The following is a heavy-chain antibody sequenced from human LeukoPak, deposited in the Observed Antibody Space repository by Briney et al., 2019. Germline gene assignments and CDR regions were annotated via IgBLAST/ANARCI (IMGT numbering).Heavy chain of an antibody. CDR1: GFTFSGSA. D-gene: IGHD2-15*01. CDR2: IRSKANSYAT. Sequence: GGSLKLSCAASGFTFSGSAMHWVRQASGKGLEWVGRIRSKANSYATAYAASVKGRFTISRDDSKNTAYLQMNSLKTEDTAVYYCTRPGYCSGGSCANVDCGMDVWGQGTTVTVSS. CDR3: TRPGYCSGGSCANVDCGMDV. J-gene: IGHJ6*02. V-gene: IGHV3-73*01.